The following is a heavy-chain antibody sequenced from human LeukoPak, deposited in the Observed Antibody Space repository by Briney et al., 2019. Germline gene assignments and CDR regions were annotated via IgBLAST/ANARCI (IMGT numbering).Heavy chain of an antibody. CDR1: GFTFSSYW. Sequence: PGGSLRLSCAASGFTFSSYWMNWARQAPGKGLEWVASINHNGNVNNYGDSVKGRFTISRDNAKNSLYLQMSNLSAEDTAVYFCARGGGLDVWGQGATVTVSS. J-gene: IGHJ6*02. CDR2: INHNGNVN. D-gene: IGHD3-16*01. V-gene: IGHV3-7*03. CDR3: ARGGGLDV.